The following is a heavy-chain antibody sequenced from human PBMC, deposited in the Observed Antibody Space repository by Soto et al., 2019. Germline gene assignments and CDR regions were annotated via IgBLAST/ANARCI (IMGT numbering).Heavy chain of an antibody. J-gene: IGHJ4*02. CDR3: AREGIAVAGYYFDY. CDR1: GFTFSSYS. V-gene: IGHV3-21*01. CDR2: ISSSSSYI. D-gene: IGHD6-19*01. Sequence: ESGGGLVKPGGSLRLSCAASGFTFSSYSMNWVRQAPGKGLEWVSSISSSSSYIYYADSVKGRFTISRDNAKNSLYLQMNSLRGEDTAVYYCAREGIAVAGYYFDYWGQGTLVTVSS.